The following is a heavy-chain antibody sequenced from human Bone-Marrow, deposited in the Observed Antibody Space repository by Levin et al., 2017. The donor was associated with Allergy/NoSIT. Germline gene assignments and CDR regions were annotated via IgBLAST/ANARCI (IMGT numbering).Heavy chain of an antibody. Sequence: GESLKISCAASGLIFSNYAMNWVRQAPGKGLEWVSPISGSGSNTHYADSVRGRFTFSRDNSNNTVYLQMNSLRADDTAVYYCAGYDTSGYHSPFDYWGQGTLVTVSS. CDR2: ISGSGSNT. V-gene: IGHV3-23*01. CDR1: GLIFSNYA. J-gene: IGHJ4*02. CDR3: AGYDTSGYHSPFDY. D-gene: IGHD3-22*01.